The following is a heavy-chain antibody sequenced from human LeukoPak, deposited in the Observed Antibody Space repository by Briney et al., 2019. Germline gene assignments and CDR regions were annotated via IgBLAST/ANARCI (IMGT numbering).Heavy chain of an antibody. CDR3: ARDSSIMITFGGVIVENWFDP. Sequence: GASVKVSCKASGYTFTSYAMHWVRQAPGQRLEWMGWINAGNGNTKYSQKFQGRVTITRDTSASTANMELSSLRSEDTAVYYCARDSSIMITFGGVIVENWFDPWGQGTLVTVSS. CDR2: INAGNGNT. D-gene: IGHD3-16*02. J-gene: IGHJ5*02. CDR1: GYTFTSYA. V-gene: IGHV1-3*01.